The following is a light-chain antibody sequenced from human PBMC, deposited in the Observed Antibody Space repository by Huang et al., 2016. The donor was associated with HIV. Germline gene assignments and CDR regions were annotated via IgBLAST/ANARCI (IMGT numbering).Light chain of an antibody. CDR3: QQSYSTPRFT. CDR2: SAS. Sequence: EIQMTQSPSSMSASVGDRVTITCRESQSISSYLNWYQQKPGKAPKLLIYSASSLQSGVPSRFSGSGSGTDFTLTISSLQPEDFATYYCQQSYSTPRFTFGPGTKVDIK. V-gene: IGKV1-39*01. CDR1: QSISSY. J-gene: IGKJ3*01.